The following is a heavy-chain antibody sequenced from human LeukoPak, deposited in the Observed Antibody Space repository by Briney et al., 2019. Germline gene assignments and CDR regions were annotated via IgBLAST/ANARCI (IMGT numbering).Heavy chain of an antibody. CDR2: IYPGDSDT. J-gene: IGHJ4*02. CDR1: GYSFSTYW. Sequence: NAGESLKISCQGSGYSFSTYWIGWVRQMPGQGLEWMGIIYPGDSDTQYSPSFQGQVTISADKSINTIFLQWSSLKASHTAMYYCARHRVSQEMATIFDLWGQGTLVTVSS. V-gene: IGHV5-51*01. CDR3: ARHRVSQEMATIFDL. D-gene: IGHD5-24*01.